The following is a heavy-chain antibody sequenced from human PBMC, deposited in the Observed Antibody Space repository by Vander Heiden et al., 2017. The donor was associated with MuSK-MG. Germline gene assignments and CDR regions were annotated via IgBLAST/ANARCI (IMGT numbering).Heavy chain of an antibody. CDR2: IIPILGIA. Sequence: QVQLVQSGAEVKKPGSSVKVSCKASGGTFSSYAISWVRQAPGQGLEWMGGIIPILGIANYAQKFQGRVTITADESTSTAYMERSSLRSEDTAVYYCARDRSITIFGGVTINQGFDYWGQGTLVTVSS. CDR1: GGTFSSYA. CDR3: ARDRSITIFGGVTINQGFDY. D-gene: IGHD3-3*01. V-gene: IGHV1-69*04. J-gene: IGHJ4*02.